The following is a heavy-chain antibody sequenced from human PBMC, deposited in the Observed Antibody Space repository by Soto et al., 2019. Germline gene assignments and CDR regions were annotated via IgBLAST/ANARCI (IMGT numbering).Heavy chain of an antibody. V-gene: IGHV1-18*01. CDR3: ARDTHQKLYCTSSSCYHYYYGLAV. D-gene: IGHD2-2*01. CDR2: ISAYNGDT. CDR1: GYIFTTYG. Sequence: RASVKVSCKASGYIFTTYGFGWVRQAPGRGLEWMGWISAYNGDTNYAQNLQGRVTMTTDTSTQTAYMELRSLRSDDTAVYYCARDTHQKLYCTSSSCYHYYYGLAVWGQGTTVTVSS. J-gene: IGHJ6*02.